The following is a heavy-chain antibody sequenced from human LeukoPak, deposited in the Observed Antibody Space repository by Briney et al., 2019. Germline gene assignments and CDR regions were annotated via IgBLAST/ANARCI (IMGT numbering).Heavy chain of an antibody. J-gene: IGHJ5*02. V-gene: IGHV4-59*01. CDR1: GGSISSYY. CDR3: ARVRGYYDILTGANWFDP. Sequence: PSETLSLTCTVSGGSISSYYWSWIRQPPGKGREWIGYMYYSGSNYYNPSLKSRVTISVDPSKNQFSLKLGSVTAADTAVYYCARVRGYYDILTGANWFDPWGQGTLVTVSS. CDR2: MYYSGSN. D-gene: IGHD3-9*01.